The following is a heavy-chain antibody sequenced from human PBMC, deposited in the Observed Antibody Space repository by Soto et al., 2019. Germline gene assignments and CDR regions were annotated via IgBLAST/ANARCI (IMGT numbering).Heavy chain of an antibody. CDR2: IKSESDGGTT. Sequence: EVQLVESGGGLVKPGESLTISCAASGFTFINAWMNWVRQTPGKGLEWVGRIKSESDGGTTDYAAPVRGRFTISRDDSRSTLYLQMNSLKTEDTAVYYCSRYPAESFHDVSAATSFYFAYWGQGSLVTVSS. D-gene: IGHD2-15*01. CDR1: GFTFINAW. J-gene: IGHJ4*02. V-gene: IGHV3-15*07. CDR3: SRYPAESFHDVSAATSFYFAY.